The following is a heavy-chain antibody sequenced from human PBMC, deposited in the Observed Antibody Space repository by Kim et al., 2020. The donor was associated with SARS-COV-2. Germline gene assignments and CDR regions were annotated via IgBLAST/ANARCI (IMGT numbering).Heavy chain of an antibody. D-gene: IGHD2-2*01. J-gene: IGHJ3*02. CDR3: ASQYCSSTSCYYAFDI. Sequence: KFQGRVTMTEDTSTDTAYMELSSLRSEDTAVYYCASQYCSSTSCYYAFDIWGQGTMVTVSS. V-gene: IGHV1-24*01.